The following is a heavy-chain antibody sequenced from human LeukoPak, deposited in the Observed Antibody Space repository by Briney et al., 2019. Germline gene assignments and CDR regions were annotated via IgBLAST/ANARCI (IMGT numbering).Heavy chain of an antibody. J-gene: IGHJ4*02. Sequence: GGSLRLSCAASGFIVSNYAMTWVRQAPGKGLEWVATISGTGARTYYADSAKGRFTISRDSSKNTVDLQMNSLRAEDTAVYYCARSHSSDHPDLDYWGQGTLVTVSS. CDR3: ARSHSSDHPDLDY. CDR1: GFIVSNYA. D-gene: IGHD3-22*01. CDR2: ISGTGART. V-gene: IGHV3-23*01.